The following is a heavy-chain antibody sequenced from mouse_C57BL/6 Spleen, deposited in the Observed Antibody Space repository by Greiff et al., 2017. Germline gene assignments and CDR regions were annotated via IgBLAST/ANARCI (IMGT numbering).Heavy chain of an antibody. CDR2: IDPENGDT. J-gene: IGHJ3*01. V-gene: IGHV14-4*01. CDR3: TTSITTVPAWFAY. CDR1: GFNIKDDY. Sequence: EVKLQESGAELVRPGASVKLSCTASGFNIKDDYMHWVKQRPEQGLEWIGWIDPENGDTEYASKFQGKATITADTSSNTAYLQLSSLTSEDTAVYYCTTSITTVPAWFAYWGQGTLVTVSA. D-gene: IGHD1-1*01.